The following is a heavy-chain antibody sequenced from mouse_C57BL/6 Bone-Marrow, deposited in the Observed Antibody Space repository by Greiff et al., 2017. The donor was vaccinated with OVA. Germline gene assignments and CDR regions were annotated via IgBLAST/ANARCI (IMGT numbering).Heavy chain of an antibody. V-gene: IGHV6-6*01. CDR2: IRNKANNHAT. CDR3: TSLYYGYDAWFAY. D-gene: IGHD2-2*01. J-gene: IGHJ3*01. CDR1: GFTFSDAW. Sequence: EAKLVESGGGLVQPGGSMKLSCAASGFTFSDAWMDWVRQSPEKGLEWVAEIRNKANNHATYYAESVKGRFTISRDDSKSSVYLQMNSLRAEDTGIYYCTSLYYGYDAWFAYWGQGTLVTVSA.